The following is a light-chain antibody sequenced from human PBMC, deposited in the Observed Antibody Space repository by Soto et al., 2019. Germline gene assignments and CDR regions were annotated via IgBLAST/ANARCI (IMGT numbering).Light chain of an antibody. J-gene: IGKJ5*01. CDR1: QSVDSY. CDR2: GAS. CDR3: QQRDSWPIT. V-gene: IGKV3-11*01. Sequence: IVLTQSPASLSLSPGERATLSCRASQSVDSYLVWYQQKPGQAPRLLIFGASNRATGIPARFSGSGSGTGFTLTINSLEPDDFAVYYCQQRDSWPITFGQGTRLEIK.